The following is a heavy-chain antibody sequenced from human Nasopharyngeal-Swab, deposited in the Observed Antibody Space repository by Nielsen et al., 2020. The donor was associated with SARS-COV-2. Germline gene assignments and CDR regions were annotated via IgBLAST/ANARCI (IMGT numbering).Heavy chain of an antibody. D-gene: IGHD3-22*01. Sequence: SVKVSCKASGGTFSRYGISWVRQAPGQGLEWMGGIIPIFGTTNYAQKFQGRVTITADESTSTAYMELSSLRSEDTAIYYCASSKYYDNTGDAFDIWGQGTRVTVSS. CDR2: IIPIFGTT. V-gene: IGHV1-69*13. J-gene: IGHJ3*02. CDR1: GGTFSRYG. CDR3: ASSKYYDNTGDAFDI.